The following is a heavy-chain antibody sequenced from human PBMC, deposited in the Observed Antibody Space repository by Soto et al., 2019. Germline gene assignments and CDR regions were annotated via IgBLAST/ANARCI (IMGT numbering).Heavy chain of an antibody. CDR2: IIPIFGTA. CDR3: ARGYSCNYDFADSFDI. J-gene: IGHJ3*02. V-gene: IGHV1-69*01. Sequence: QVQLVQSGAEVKKPGSSVKVSCKASGGTFSSYAISWVRQAPGQGLEWMGGIIPIFGTANYSQKFQGRVTINADEATSTAYMELSSLRSEDTAVYDCARGYSCNYDFADSFDIWGQGTMVTVSS. D-gene: IGHD1-7*01. CDR1: GGTFSSYA.